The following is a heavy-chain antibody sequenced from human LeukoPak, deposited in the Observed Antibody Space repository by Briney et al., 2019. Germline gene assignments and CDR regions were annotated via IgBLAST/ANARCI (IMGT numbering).Heavy chain of an antibody. V-gene: IGHV4-59*01. J-gene: IGHJ3*02. CDR3: ACLTTADAFDI. Sequence: SETLSLTCTVSGGSISSYYWSWIRQPPGKGLEWIGYIYDSGSTNYNPSLKSRVTISVDPSKNQFSLKLSSVPAADTAVYYCACLTTADAFDIWGQGTMVTVSS. CDR2: IYDSGST. D-gene: IGHD3-22*01. CDR1: GGSISSYY.